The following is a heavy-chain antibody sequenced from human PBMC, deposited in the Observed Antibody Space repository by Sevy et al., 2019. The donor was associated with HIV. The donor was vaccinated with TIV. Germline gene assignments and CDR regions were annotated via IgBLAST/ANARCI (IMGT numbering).Heavy chain of an antibody. V-gene: IGHV3-30-3*01. CDR2: ISYDGSNK. J-gene: IGHJ3*02. CDR1: GFTFSSYA. CDR3: ARGLGGSHRRAFDI. Sequence: GGSLRLSCAASGFTFSSYAMHWVRQAPGMGLEWVAVISYDGSNKYYADSVKGRFTISRDNSKNTLYLQMNSLRAEDTAVYYCARGLGGSHRRAFDIWGQRTMVTVSS. D-gene: IGHD1-26*01.